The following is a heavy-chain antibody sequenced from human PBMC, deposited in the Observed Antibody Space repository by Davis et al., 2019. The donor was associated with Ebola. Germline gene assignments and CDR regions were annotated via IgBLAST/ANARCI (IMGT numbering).Heavy chain of an antibody. CDR1: GGTFRSYA. CDR2: INPNSGGT. CDR3: ARGEDCTSASCSTY. D-gene: IGHD2-2*01. J-gene: IGHJ4*02. Sequence: ASVKVSCKASGGTFRSYAINWVRQAPGQGLEWMGRINPNSGGTNYAQKFQGRVTMTRDTSISTAYMELSRLRSDDTAVYYCARGEDCTSASCSTYWGQGTLVTVSS. V-gene: IGHV1-2*06.